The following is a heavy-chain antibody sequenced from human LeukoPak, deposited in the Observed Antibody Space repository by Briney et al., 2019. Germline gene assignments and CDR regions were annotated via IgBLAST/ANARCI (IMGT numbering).Heavy chain of an antibody. CDR1: GGSIGSYY. CDR2: IYISGRT. V-gene: IGHV4-4*07. J-gene: IGHJ3*01. CDR3: ARDLMHSDYDDFTPFDC. D-gene: IGHD4-17*01. Sequence: SETLSLTCTVSGGSIGSYYWSWIRQPAGKGLEWIGRIYISGRTNYNPSLKSRVTMSLDTSENQSSLKLSSVTAADTAVYYCARDLMHSDYDDFTPFDCWGQGTMVTVSS.